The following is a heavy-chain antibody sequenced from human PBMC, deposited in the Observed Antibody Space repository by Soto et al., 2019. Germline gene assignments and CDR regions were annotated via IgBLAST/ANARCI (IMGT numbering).Heavy chain of an antibody. Sequence: GGSLRLSCAASGFTFSSYSMNWVRQAPGKGLEWVSYISSSSSTICYADSVKGRFTISRDNAKNSLYLQMNSLRAEDTAVYYCARDVATMVRGKTYYYMDVWGKGTTVTVSS. CDR3: ARDVATMVRGKTYYYMDV. J-gene: IGHJ6*03. CDR2: ISSSSSTI. CDR1: GFTFSSYS. V-gene: IGHV3-48*01. D-gene: IGHD3-10*01.